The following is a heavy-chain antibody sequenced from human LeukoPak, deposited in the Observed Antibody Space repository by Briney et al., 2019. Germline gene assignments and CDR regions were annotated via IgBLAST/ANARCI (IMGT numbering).Heavy chain of an antibody. Sequence: ASVKVSCKASGGTLSSYAISWVRQAPGQGLEWMGGIIHIFGTANYAQKFQGRVTITADESTSTAYMELSSLRSEDTAVYYCARVWELRDWFDPWGQGTLVTVSS. CDR1: GGTLSSYA. D-gene: IGHD1-26*01. CDR3: ARVWELRDWFDP. CDR2: IIHIFGTA. J-gene: IGHJ5*02. V-gene: IGHV1-69*01.